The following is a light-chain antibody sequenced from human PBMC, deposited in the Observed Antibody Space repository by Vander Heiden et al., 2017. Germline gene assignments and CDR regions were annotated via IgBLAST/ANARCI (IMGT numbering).Light chain of an antibody. CDR2: DAS. CDR3: QQRSKWPRFT. V-gene: IGKV3-11*01. Sequence: DIVLTQSPATLSLSPGERATLSCRASQSVSSYLAWYQQKPGQAPRLLIFDASNRAAGIPARFSGSGSGTDFTLTISSLEPEDFAVYYCQQRSKWPRFTFGPGTKVEIK. J-gene: IGKJ3*01. CDR1: QSVSSY.